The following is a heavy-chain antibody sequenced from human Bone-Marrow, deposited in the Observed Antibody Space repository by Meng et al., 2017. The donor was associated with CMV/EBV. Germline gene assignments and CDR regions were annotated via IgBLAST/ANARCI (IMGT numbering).Heavy chain of an antibody. V-gene: IGHV3-74*01. J-gene: IGHJ4*02. CDR3: ARRYCSSTSCYKGSANDY. Sequence: GESLKISCAAPGFTFSSYWMHWVRQAPGKGLVWVSRINSDGSSTSYADSVKGRFTISRDNAKNSLYLQMNSLRAEDTAVYYCARRYCSSTSCYKGSANDYWGQGTRVTGFS. CDR2: INSDGSST. CDR1: GFTFSSYW. D-gene: IGHD2-2*02.